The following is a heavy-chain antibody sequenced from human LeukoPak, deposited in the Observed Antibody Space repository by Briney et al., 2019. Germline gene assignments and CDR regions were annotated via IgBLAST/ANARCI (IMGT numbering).Heavy chain of an antibody. CDR2: ISYDGSNK. D-gene: IGHD3-22*01. CDR1: GFTFSSYG. J-gene: IGHJ1*01. CDR3: AKGSGYSSGWYPYYYDSSGYYAEYFQH. V-gene: IGHV3-30*18. Sequence: GGSLRLSCAASGFTFSSYGMHWVRQAPGKGLEWVAVISYDGSNKYYADSVKGRFTISRDNSKNTLYLQMNSLRAEDTAVYYCAKGSGYSSGWYPYYYDSSGYYAEYFQHWGQGTLVTVSS.